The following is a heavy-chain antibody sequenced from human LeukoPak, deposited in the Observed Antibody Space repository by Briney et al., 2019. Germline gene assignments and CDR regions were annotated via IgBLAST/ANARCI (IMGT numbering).Heavy chain of an antibody. V-gene: IGHV3-53*01. Sequence: GGSLRLACAASGLTVSSNYMSWVRQAPGKGLEWVSVIYTGGNTYYAESVKGRFTISRDNSKNTLYLQMNSLRAEDTAVYYCAKTGGGGMTGAFDIWGQGTMVTVSS. CDR2: IYTGGNT. J-gene: IGHJ3*02. CDR1: GLTVSSNY. CDR3: AKTGGGGMTGAFDI. D-gene: IGHD3-9*01.